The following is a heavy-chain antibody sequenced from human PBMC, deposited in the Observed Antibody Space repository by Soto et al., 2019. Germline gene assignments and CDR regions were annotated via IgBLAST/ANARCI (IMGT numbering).Heavy chain of an antibody. J-gene: IGHJ5*02. CDR2: ISGSGGST. CDR3: VKDVYYDILTGYYMRGNWFDP. CDR1: GFTFSSYA. V-gene: IGHV3-23*01. D-gene: IGHD3-9*01. Sequence: PGGSLRLSCAASGFTFSSYAMSWVRQAPGKGLEWVSAISGSGGSTYYADSVKGRFTISRDNSKNTLYLQMNSLRAEDTAVYYCVKDVYYDILTGYYMRGNWFDPWGQGTLVTVSS.